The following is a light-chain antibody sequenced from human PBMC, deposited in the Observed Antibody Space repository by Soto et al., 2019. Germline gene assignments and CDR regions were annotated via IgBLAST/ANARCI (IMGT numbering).Light chain of an antibody. CDR2: AAS. V-gene: IGKV1-39*01. CDR3: QQSYSTPWT. J-gene: IGKJ1*01. Sequence: DIQMTQSPSSLSASVGDRVTITCRASQSISSHLNWYQQKPGKAPKLLIYAASSLQSGVPSRFSGSGSGTDFTLTISSLQPEDFATYYCQQSYSTPWTCGQGTKVDIK. CDR1: QSISSH.